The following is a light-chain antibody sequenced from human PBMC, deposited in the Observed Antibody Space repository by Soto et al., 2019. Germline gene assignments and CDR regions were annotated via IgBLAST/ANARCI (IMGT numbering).Light chain of an antibody. CDR1: SSNIGSNY. Sequence: QSVLTQPPSASGTPGQRVTISCSGSSSNIGSNYVYWYQQLPGTAPKLLIYGNYQRPSGVPDRFSGSKSGTSATLAISGLRSEDEADYFCAAWDESLSGSFLFATGTKVTVL. V-gene: IGLV1-47*02. CDR2: GNY. J-gene: IGLJ1*01. CDR3: AAWDESLSGSFL.